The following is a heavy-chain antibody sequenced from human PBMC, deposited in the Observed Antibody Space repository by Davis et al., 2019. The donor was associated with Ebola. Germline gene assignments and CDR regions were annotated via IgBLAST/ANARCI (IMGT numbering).Heavy chain of an antibody. J-gene: IGHJ6*02. CDR3: ARDPLAAAGTLGFYYYYGMDV. Sequence: PGGSLRLSCAGSGFTLSAYSMNWVRQAPGKGLEWVSHISGSSNIIYYADSVKGRFTISRDNAKNSLYLQMNSLRGEDAAVYYCARDPLAAAGTLGFYYYYGMDVWGQGTTVTVSS. CDR2: ISGSSNII. V-gene: IGHV3-48*01. CDR1: GFTLSAYS. D-gene: IGHD6-13*01.